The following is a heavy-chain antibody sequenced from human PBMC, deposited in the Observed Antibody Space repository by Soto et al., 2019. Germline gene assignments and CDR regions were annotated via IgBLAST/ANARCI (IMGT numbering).Heavy chain of an antibody. CDR3: AFFPHYSTSWRTPGWFDP. V-gene: IGHV3-7*01. J-gene: IGHJ5*02. CDR1: GFVFSDYW. Sequence: EVRLVESGGGLVQPGGSLRLSCAASGFVFSDYWMHWVRQAPGKGLEWVANVKQDVSEAYYVDSVKGRFTISRDNAKNSLYLQMNSLRAEDTAVYFCAFFPHYSTSWRTPGWFDPWGQGTLVTVSS. CDR2: VKQDVSEA. D-gene: IGHD6-13*01.